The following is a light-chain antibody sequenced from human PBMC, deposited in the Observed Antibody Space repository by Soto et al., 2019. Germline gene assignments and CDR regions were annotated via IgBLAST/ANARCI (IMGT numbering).Light chain of an antibody. Sequence: DIQMTQSPSTLSASVGDRVTITCRASQSISSWLAWYQQKPGKAPKLLIFNDSSLESGVPSRFSGSGSGTEFTLTISSLQTDDFATYYCQHYNSFPYTFGQGTKLEIK. CDR1: QSISSW. CDR3: QHYNSFPYT. CDR2: NDS. V-gene: IGKV1-5*01. J-gene: IGKJ2*01.